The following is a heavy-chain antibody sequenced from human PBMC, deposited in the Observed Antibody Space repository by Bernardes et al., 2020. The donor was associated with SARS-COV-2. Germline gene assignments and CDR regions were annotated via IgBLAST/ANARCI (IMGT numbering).Heavy chain of an antibody. CDR3: ATGAAAGIMDWFDP. D-gene: IGHD6-13*01. CDR1: GYTLTELS. V-gene: IGHV1-24*01. Sequence: ASVKVSCKVSGYTLTELSMHWVRQAPGKGLEWMGGFDPEDGETIYAQKFQGRVTMTEDTPTDTAYMELSSLRSEDTAVYYCATGAAAGIMDWFDPWGQGTLVTVSS. J-gene: IGHJ5*02. CDR2: FDPEDGET.